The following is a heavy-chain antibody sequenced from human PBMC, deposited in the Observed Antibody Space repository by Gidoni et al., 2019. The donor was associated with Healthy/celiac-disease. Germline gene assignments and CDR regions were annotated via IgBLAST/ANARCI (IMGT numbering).Heavy chain of an antibody. Sequence: QVQLQQWGAGLLKPSEPLSLTCAVYGGSFSGYYWSWIRQPPGKGLEWIGEINHSGSTNYNPSLKSRVTISVDTSKNQFSLKLSSVTAADTAVYYCARRPYSNYGGHWFDPWGQGTLVTVSS. CDR2: INHSGST. CDR3: ARRPYSNYGGHWFDP. J-gene: IGHJ5*02. CDR1: GGSFSGYY. D-gene: IGHD4-4*01. V-gene: IGHV4-34*01.